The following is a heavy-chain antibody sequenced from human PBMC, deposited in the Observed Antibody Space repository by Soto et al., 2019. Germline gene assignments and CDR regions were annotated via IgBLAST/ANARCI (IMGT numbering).Heavy chain of an antibody. J-gene: IGHJ4*02. V-gene: IGHV3-15*01. CDR2: IKSQTDGGRI. CDR3: TTSVTGTPRAIDY. CDR1: GLTFAKVW. D-gene: IGHD1-7*01. Sequence: EVQVVESGGGLVKPGGSLRLSCEVSGLTFAKVWMSWIRQAAGKGLEWVGRIKSQTDGGRIDYAAPVKGRFTISRDDSRNTLYLQMSSLKTEDTAVYYCTTSVTGTPRAIDYWGQGNLVTVSS.